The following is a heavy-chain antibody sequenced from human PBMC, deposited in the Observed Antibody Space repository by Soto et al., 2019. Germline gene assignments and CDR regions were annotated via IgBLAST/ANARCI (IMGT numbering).Heavy chain of an antibody. D-gene: IGHD2-2*01. J-gene: IGHJ6*02. Sequence: SETLSLTCAVSCGSISSGGYSWSWIRQPPGKGLEWIGYIYHSGSTYYNQSLKSRVTISVDRSKNQFSLKLSSVTAADTAVYYCARELGYCSSTSCKQDVWGQGTTVTVSS. V-gene: IGHV4-30-2*01. CDR3: ARELGYCSSTSCKQDV. CDR2: IYHSGST. CDR1: CGSISSGGYS.